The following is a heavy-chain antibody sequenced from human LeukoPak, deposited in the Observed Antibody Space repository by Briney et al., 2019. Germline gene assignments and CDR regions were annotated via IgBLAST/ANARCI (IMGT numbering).Heavy chain of an antibody. CDR2: ICGSGGST. V-gene: IGHV3-23*01. CDR1: GFTFSSYA. Sequence: PGGSLRLSCAASGFTFSSYAMSWVRQAPGKGLEWVSAICGSGGSTYYADSVKGRFTISRDNSKNTLYLQMNSLRAEDTAVYYCANPTDTYGSGGYWGQGTLVTVSS. CDR3: ANPTDTYGSGGY. J-gene: IGHJ4*02. D-gene: IGHD3-10*01.